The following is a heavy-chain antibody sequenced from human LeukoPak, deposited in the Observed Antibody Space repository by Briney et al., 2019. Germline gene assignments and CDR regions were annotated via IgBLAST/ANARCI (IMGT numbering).Heavy chain of an antibody. Sequence: SVKVSCKASGGTFSSYTISWVRQAPGQGLEWMGRIIPILGIANYAQKFQGRVTITADKSTSTAYMELSSLRPEDTAVYYCARVLYSGSYYGAFDIWGQGTMVTVSS. CDR2: IIPILGIA. D-gene: IGHD1-26*01. J-gene: IGHJ3*02. CDR3: ARVLYSGSYYGAFDI. CDR1: GGTFSSYT. V-gene: IGHV1-69*02.